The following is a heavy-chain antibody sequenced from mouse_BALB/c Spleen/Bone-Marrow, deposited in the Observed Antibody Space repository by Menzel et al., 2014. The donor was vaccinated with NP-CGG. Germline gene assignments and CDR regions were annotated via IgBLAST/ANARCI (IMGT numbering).Heavy chain of an antibody. CDR3: ARSYNGSSYYFDY. D-gene: IGHD1-1*01. J-gene: IGHJ2*01. CDR1: GYAFXSSW. Sequence: VQLQQSGPELVKPGASVKISCKASGYAFXSSWMNWVKQRPGQGLEWIGRIYPGDGDTNYNGKFKGKATLTADKSSSTAYMQLSSLTSVDSAVYFCARSYNGSSYYFDYWGQGTTLTVSS. CDR2: IYPGDGDT. V-gene: IGHV1-82*01.